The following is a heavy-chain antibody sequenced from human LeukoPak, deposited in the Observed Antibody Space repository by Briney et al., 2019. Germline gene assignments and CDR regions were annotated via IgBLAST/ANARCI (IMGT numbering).Heavy chain of an antibody. V-gene: IGHV1-69*04. CDR3: ARLEDDSSGWYRWFDP. CDR2: IIPILGIA. Sequence: ASVKVSCKASGGTFSSYAISWVRQAPGQGLEWVGRIIPILGIANYAQKFQGRVTITADKSTSTAYMELSSLRSEDTAVYYCARLEDDSSGWYRWFDPWGQGTLVTVSS. D-gene: IGHD6-19*01. CDR1: GGTFSSYA. J-gene: IGHJ5*02.